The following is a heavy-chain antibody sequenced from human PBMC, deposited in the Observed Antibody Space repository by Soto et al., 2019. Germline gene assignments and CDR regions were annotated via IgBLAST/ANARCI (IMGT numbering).Heavy chain of an antibody. J-gene: IGHJ4*02. Sequence: PSETLSLTCAVSGGSISSGGYSWSWIRQPPGKGLEWIGYLYHSGSTYYNPSLKSRVTISVDRSKNQFSLKLSSVTAADTAVYYCANSYGDYVSYWGQGTLVTVSS. D-gene: IGHD4-17*01. CDR1: GGSISSGGYS. CDR3: ANSYGDYVSY. CDR2: LYHSGST. V-gene: IGHV4-30-2*01.